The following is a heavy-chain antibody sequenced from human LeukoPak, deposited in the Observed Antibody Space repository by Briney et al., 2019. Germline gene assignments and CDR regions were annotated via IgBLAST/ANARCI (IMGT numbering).Heavy chain of an antibody. CDR1: GFTFSGSA. CDR3: AKGRGRNYPHYYMDV. Sequence: GGSLTLSCAASGFTFSGSAVHWVRQAPGKGLEWVAFIRYAGTDKYYADSVMGRFTISRDNSKNTLCLQMNSLRAEDTAVYYCAKGRGRNYPHYYMDVWGKGTTVTVSS. V-gene: IGHV3-30*02. CDR2: IRYAGTDK. J-gene: IGHJ6*03. D-gene: IGHD4-11*01.